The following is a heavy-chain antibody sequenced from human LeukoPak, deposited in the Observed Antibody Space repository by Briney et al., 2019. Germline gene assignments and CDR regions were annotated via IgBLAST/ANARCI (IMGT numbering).Heavy chain of an antibody. CDR1: GGSISSYY. J-gene: IGHJ4*02. Sequence: SETLSLTCTASGGSISSYYWSWIRQPPGKGLECIGYIYYSGSTNYNPSLKSRVTISVDTSKNQFSLKLSSVTAADTAVYYCARGISSGPLPGDYWGQGTLVTVSS. D-gene: IGHD6-25*01. CDR3: ARGISSGPLPGDY. V-gene: IGHV4-59*01. CDR2: IYYSGST.